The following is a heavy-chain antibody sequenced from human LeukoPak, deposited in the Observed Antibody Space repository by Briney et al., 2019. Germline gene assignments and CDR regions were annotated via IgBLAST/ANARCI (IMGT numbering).Heavy chain of an antibody. CDR2: ISGENGNT. CDR3: ARWGVHGTTTYCFDY. V-gene: IGHV1-18*04. Sequence: ASVKVSCKTSGYSFTNYGVSWVRQAPGQGPEWMGWISGENGNTNYAQKFQARFTMTTDTSTGTAYMELRSLRSDDTAVYYCARWGVHGTTTYCFDYWGQGSQVTISS. D-gene: IGHD2/OR15-2a*01. J-gene: IGHJ4*02. CDR1: GYSFTNYG.